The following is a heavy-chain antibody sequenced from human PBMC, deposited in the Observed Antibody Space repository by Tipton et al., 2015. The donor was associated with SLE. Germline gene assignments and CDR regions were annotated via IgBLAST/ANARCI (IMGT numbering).Heavy chain of an antibody. CDR3: ARSAGYGSSWAHFDY. Sequence: TLSLTCAVYGGPFIDAYWVWIRQAPGGGLEWIGEIHPGGTSLYNPSLESRVTMSIDTSRKQISLKVSSVTDADTAVYYCARSAGYGSSWAHFDYWGQGTLVTVSS. J-gene: IGHJ4*02. CDR1: GGPFIDAY. V-gene: IGHV4-34*01. CDR2: IHPGGTS. D-gene: IGHD6-13*01.